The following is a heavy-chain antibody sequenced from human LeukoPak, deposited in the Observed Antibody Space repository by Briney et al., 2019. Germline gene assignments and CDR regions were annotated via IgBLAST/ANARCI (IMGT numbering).Heavy chain of an antibody. CDR1: GGSISSYY. Sequence: ETLSLTCTVSGGSISSYYWSWIRQPPGKGLEWVGRIKSKTDGGTTDYAAPVKGRFTISRDDSKNTLYLQMNSLKTEDTAVYYCTTPRGYYDSSGYYGDYWGQGTLVTVSS. CDR2: IKSKTDGGTT. D-gene: IGHD3-22*01. V-gene: IGHV3-15*01. CDR3: TTPRGYYDSSGYYGDY. J-gene: IGHJ4*02.